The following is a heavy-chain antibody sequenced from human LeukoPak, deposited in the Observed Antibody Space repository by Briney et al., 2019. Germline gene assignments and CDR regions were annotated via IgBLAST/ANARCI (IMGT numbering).Heavy chain of an antibody. Sequence: GGSLRLSCVASGFTFSNYAIGWVRQAPGKGLEWVSTISHSGENTYYADSVKGRFTISRDNSKNTLFLQMNSLRAEDTAVYFCTKTDTVSYVLSFFDNWGQGTLVTVSS. D-gene: IGHD3-16*02. J-gene: IGHJ4*02. V-gene: IGHV3-23*01. CDR1: GFTFSNYA. CDR2: ISHSGENT. CDR3: TKTDTVSYVLSFFDN.